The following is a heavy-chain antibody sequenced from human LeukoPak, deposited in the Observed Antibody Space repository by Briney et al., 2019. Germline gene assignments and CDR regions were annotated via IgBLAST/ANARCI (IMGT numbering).Heavy chain of an antibody. CDR3: AKEVDCSGGSCYSAPHRPNPPYYYYYGMDV. Sequence: PGRSLRLSCAASGFTFSSYGMHWVRQAPGKGLEWVAVISYDGSNKYYADSVKGRFTISRDNSKNTLYLQMNSLRAEDTAVYYCAKEVDCSGGSCYSAPHRPNPPYYYYYGMDVWGQGTTVTVSS. J-gene: IGHJ6*02. V-gene: IGHV3-30*18. CDR1: GFTFSSYG. D-gene: IGHD2-15*01. CDR2: ISYDGSNK.